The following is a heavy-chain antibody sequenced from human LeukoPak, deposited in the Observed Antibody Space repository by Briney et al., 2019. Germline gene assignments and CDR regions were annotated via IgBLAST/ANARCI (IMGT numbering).Heavy chain of an antibody. CDR3: SLYCSGGSCRQRGYYYGMDV. Sequence: ASVKVSCKASGDTFSFFAFSWVRQAPGQGLEWMGGMIPIFGTANYAQNFQGRVTITADESTSTAYMELSSPRSEDTAVYYCSLYCSGGSCRQRGYYYGMDVWGQGTTVTVSS. D-gene: IGHD2-15*01. CDR1: GDTFSFFA. J-gene: IGHJ6*02. V-gene: IGHV1-69*13. CDR2: MIPIFGTA.